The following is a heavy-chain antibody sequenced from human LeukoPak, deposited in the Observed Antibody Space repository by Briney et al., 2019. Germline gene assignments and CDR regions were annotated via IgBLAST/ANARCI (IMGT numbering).Heavy chain of an antibody. Sequence: PSETLSLTCTVSGGSLSGYYWSWLQQPAGKGLEWIGYIYYIGSTNYNPSLKSRVSMSVDRSTNQFFLKVRSVTAADTAMYYCARVSPHPWIRATADLDYWGQGALVTVSS. CDR3: ARVSPHPWIRATADLDY. D-gene: IGHD6-13*01. CDR2: IYYIGST. V-gene: IGHV4-59*12. J-gene: IGHJ4*02. CDR1: GGSLSGYY.